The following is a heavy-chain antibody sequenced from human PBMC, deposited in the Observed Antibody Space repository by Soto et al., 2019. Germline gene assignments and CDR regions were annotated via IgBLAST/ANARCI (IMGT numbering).Heavy chain of an antibody. D-gene: IGHD3-9*01. CDR2: FDPEDGET. V-gene: IGHV1-24*01. Sequence: ASVKVSCKVSGYTLTELSMHWVRQAPGKGLEWMGGFDPEDGETIYAQKFQGRVTMAEDTSTDTAYMELSSLRSEDTAVYYCATQDILTKDLSPGYAGMDVWGKGTTVTVS. CDR3: ATQDILTKDLSPGYAGMDV. CDR1: GYTLTELS. J-gene: IGHJ6*04.